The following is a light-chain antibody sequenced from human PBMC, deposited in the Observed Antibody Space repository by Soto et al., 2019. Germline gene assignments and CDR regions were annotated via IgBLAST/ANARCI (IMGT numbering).Light chain of an antibody. Sequence: QTVVTQEPSFSVSPGGTVTLTCGLSSGSVSTSFYPSWYQQTPGQAPRTLVYNTNTRSSGVPDRFSGSILGNKAALTITGAQADDESDYYCVLYMGSGTVVFGGGTKLTAL. J-gene: IGLJ2*01. CDR2: NTN. CDR3: VLYMGSGTVV. V-gene: IGLV8-61*01. CDR1: SGSVSTSFY.